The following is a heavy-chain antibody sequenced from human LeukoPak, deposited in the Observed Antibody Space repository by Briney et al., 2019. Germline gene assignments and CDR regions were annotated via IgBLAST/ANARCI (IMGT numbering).Heavy chain of an antibody. J-gene: IGHJ4*02. V-gene: IGHV3-23*01. CDR2: ISGSGGST. CDR1: GFTFSSYA. Sequence: GGSLRLSCAASGFTFSSYAMSWVRQAPGKGLEWVSAISGSGGSTYYADSVKGRFTISRDNSKNTLYLQMNSLGAEDTAVYYCAKLIWHYDSSGYPFFDYWGQGTLVTVSS. CDR3: AKLIWHYDSSGYPFFDY. D-gene: IGHD3-22*01.